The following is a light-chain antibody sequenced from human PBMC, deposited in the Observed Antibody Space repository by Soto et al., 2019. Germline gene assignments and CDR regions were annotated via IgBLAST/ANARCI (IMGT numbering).Light chain of an antibody. V-gene: IGKV3-20*01. CDR1: QSVSSSY. CDR3: QHYGSSPLT. CDR2: GAS. J-gene: IGKJ4*01. Sequence: EIVLTQSPGTLSLSPGERATLSCRASQSVSSSYLAWYKQKPGQAPRLLIYGASSRATGIPDRFSGSGSGRDVTLTISRLEPEDFAVYYCQHYGSSPLTFGGGTKVEIK.